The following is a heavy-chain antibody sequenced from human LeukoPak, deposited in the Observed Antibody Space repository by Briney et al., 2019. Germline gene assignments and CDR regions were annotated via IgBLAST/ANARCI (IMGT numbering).Heavy chain of an antibody. CDR1: GAAITNYY. Sequence: SETLSLTCTVSGAAITNYYLSWIRQPPGKGLEWIGYIYYSGSTNYNPSLKSRVTITIDTSKNQFSLKLSSVTAADTAVYYCARGRSYWGQGTLVTVSS. CDR2: IYYSGST. V-gene: IGHV4-59*12. CDR3: ARGRSY. J-gene: IGHJ4*02.